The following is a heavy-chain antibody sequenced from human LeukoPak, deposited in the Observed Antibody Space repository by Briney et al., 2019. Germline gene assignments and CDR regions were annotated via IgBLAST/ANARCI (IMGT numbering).Heavy chain of an antibody. CDR1: GFTFSSYW. J-gene: IGHJ3*02. Sequence: PGGSLRLSCAASGFTFSSYWMSWVRQAPGKGRECVASIKQDGSDKSYVDSVKGRFTISRDNSKNTLYLQMNSLRAEDTAVYYCARGNDDSSGNPANAFDIWGQGTMVTVSS. V-gene: IGHV3-7*02. CDR2: IKQDGSDK. CDR3: ARGNDDSSGNPANAFDI. D-gene: IGHD3-22*01.